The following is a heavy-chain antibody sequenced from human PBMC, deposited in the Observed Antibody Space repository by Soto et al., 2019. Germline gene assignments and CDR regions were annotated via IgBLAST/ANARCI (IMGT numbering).Heavy chain of an antibody. CDR2: ISAYSGDT. Sequence: QVQLVQSGAEVKKPGASVKVSCKASGYTFTGYSVGWVRQAPGQGLEWMGWISAYSGDTYYAQRFQDRLTMTTDASTSTAYMELTSLRSDDTAVYYCARPCGSYGDYAWSLKYWGQGTLVTVSS. CDR3: ARPCGSYGDYAWSLKY. J-gene: IGHJ4*02. D-gene: IGHD4-17*01. CDR1: GYTFTGYS. V-gene: IGHV1-18*01.